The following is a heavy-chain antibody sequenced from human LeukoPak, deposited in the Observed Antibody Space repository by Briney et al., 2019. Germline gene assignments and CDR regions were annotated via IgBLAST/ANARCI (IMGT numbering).Heavy chain of an antibody. CDR3: ARDPYYDILTGYGLYYYYYYMDV. V-gene: IGHV3-21*01. Sequence: GGSLRLSCAASGFTFSSYSMNWVRQAPGKGLEWVSSISSSSSYIYYADSVKGRFTISRDNAKNSLYLQMNSLRAEDRAVYYCARDPYYDILTGYGLYYYYYYMDVWGKGTTVTVSS. J-gene: IGHJ6*03. CDR2: ISSSSSYI. CDR1: GFTFSSYS. D-gene: IGHD3-9*01.